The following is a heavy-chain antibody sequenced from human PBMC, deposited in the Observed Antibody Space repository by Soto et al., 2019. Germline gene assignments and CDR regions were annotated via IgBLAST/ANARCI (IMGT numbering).Heavy chain of an antibody. J-gene: IGHJ6*02. CDR1: GGSISSSDYY. D-gene: IGHD2-2*03. Sequence: QMQLQESGPGLVKPSQILSLTCAVSGGSISSSDYYWSWIRQPPGKGLQWIGYIHYSGRTYYNPSPKRRLSKSLDTTQNPLPPELTSVTAANRAVYFCVRFTPLDKDDGVDVWGPGTTVTVSS. CDR3: VRFTPLDKDDGVDV. V-gene: IGHV4-30-4*01. CDR2: IHYSGRT.